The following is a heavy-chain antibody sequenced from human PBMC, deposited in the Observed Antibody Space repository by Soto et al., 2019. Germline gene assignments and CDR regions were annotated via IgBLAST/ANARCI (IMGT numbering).Heavy chain of an antibody. CDR2: IYWDDDK. CDR3: AHSRSYYDFWSGYAN. V-gene: IGHV2-5*02. D-gene: IGHD3-3*01. Sequence: QITLKESGPTLVKPTQTLTLTCTFSGFSLSTRGVGVAWIRHPPGQALEWLALIYWDDDKRYSPSLKSRLTITTDTSQNQVVLTMTNMDPVDTATYYCAHSRSYYDFWSGYANWGQGTLVTVSS. J-gene: IGHJ4*02. CDR1: GFSLSTRGVG.